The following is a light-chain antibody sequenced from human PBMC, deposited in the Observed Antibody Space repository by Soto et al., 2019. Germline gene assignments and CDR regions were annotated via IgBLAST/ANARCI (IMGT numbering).Light chain of an antibody. CDR2: GDT. V-gene: IGLV1-40*01. CDR1: SSNIGAGYD. J-gene: IGLJ2*01. Sequence: QSVPTQPPSVSGAPGQRVTISCTGTSSNIGAGYDVNWYQHLPRTAPKLLIYGDTNRPSGVPDRFSGSKSGTSASLAITGLQTEDEADYYCQSYDTGLSTSIFGGGTKLTVL. CDR3: QSYDTGLSTSI.